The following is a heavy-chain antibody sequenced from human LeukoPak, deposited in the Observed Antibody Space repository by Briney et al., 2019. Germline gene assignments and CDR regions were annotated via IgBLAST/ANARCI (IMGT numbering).Heavy chain of an antibody. V-gene: IGHV3-23*01. CDR1: GFSFSSYA. CDR2: ISSSGEST. Sequence: GGSLRLSCAASGFSFSSYAMIWVRQALGKGLEWVSVISSSGESTYYADSLKGRFTIARDNSKNTLSLQMNSLRAEDTAIYYCAKGGAVVLSPFDYWGQGTLVTVSS. CDR3: AKGGAVVLSPFDY. J-gene: IGHJ4*02. D-gene: IGHD2/OR15-2a*01.